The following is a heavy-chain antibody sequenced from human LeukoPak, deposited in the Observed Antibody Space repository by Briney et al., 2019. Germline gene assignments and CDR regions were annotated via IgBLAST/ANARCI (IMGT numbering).Heavy chain of an antibody. Sequence: SETLSLTCAVYGGSFSGYYWSWIRQPPGKGLEWIGEINHSGSTNYNPSLKSRVTISVDTSKNQFSLKLSSVTAADTAVYYCARESRAYCSSTSCQTINYYYYYMDVWGKGTTVTISS. J-gene: IGHJ6*03. CDR2: INHSGST. V-gene: IGHV4-34*01. D-gene: IGHD2-2*01. CDR3: ARESRAYCSSTSCQTINYYYYYMDV. CDR1: GGSFSGYY.